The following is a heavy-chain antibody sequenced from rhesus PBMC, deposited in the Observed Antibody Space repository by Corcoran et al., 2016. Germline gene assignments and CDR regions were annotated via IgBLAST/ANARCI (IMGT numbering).Heavy chain of an antibody. Sequence: QVQLQESGPGLVKPSETLSLTCAVPGGSISRSNWWSWIRKSPGKGLEWIGYIYGGSGSTSYNPSLKSRVTISTDTSKNQFSLKLSSVTAADTAVYYCASRVGTTILSWGQGVLVTVSS. CDR2: IYGGSGST. CDR3: ASRVGTTILS. J-gene: IGHJ4*01. CDR1: GGSISRSNW. V-gene: IGHV4S18*01. D-gene: IGHD1-44*01.